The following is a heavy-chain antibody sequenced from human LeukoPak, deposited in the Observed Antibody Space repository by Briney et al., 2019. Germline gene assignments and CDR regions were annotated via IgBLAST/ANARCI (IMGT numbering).Heavy chain of an antibody. Sequence: GGSLRLSCAASGFTFDDYAMHWVRQAPGKGLEWVSGISWNSGSIGYADSVKGRFTISRDNAKNSLYLQMNSLRAEDTAVYYCARDGGSWYGGWFDPWGQGTLVTVSS. CDR1: GFTFDDYA. J-gene: IGHJ5*02. D-gene: IGHD6-13*01. V-gene: IGHV3-9*01. CDR3: ARDGGSWYGGWFDP. CDR2: ISWNSGSI.